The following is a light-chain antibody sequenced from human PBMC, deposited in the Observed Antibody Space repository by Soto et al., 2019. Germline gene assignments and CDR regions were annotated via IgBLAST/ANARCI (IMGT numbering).Light chain of an antibody. CDR2: AAS. J-gene: IGKJ5*01. CDR3: RQSYSAPIT. Sequence: DIQMTQSPSSLSAPAGERVTITCRASQDIRNDLNWYQQKPGKAPKXLIFAASSLQSGVPSRFNGSRSGTNCTLTISSLQPEDVAAYYCRQSYSAPITLGQGTRLEIK. V-gene: IGKV1-39*01. CDR1: QDIRND.